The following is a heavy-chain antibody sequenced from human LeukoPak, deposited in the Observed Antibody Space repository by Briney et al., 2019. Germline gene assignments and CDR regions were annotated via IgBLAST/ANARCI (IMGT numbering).Heavy chain of an antibody. Sequence: GGSLRLSCVASGFTFSSYWMHWVRQAPGKGRVWVSRINSEGRTTTYADSVRGRFTISRDNAKHTLSLQMNRLRAEDTAVYYCERGGFDTIGFDYWGQGTLVTVSS. D-gene: IGHD3-10*01. CDR3: ERGGFDTIGFDY. CDR2: INSEGRTT. J-gene: IGHJ4*02. CDR1: GFTFSSYW. V-gene: IGHV3-74*01.